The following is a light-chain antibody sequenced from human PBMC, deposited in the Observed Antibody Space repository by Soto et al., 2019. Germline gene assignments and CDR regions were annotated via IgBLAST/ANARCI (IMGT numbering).Light chain of an antibody. CDR1: QSVSGW. J-gene: IGKJ1*01. Sequence: DIQMTQSPSTLSASVGDTVTVTCRASQSVSGWLAWYQQKPEKAPKSLIYAASSLQSGVPSRFSGSGSGTEFTLTIYSLQPDDFAAYYCQQYNNYPWTFGQGTKVDI. V-gene: IGKV1-5*01. CDR2: AAS. CDR3: QQYNNYPWT.